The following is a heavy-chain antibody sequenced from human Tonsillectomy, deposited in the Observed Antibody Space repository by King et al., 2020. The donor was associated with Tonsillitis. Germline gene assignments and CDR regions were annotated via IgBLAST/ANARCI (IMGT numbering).Heavy chain of an antibody. Sequence: HVQLQESGPGLVKPSETLSLTCNVSGGSMSSYYWSWIRQPPGKGLEWIGYIYYSGSTNYNPSLRSRVTISVDTSKNQFSLRLSSVTAADTAVYYCARDSSPSDTAAFDIWGQGTMVTVSS. CDR3: ARDSSPSDTAAFDI. CDR1: GGSMSSYY. D-gene: IGHD6-13*01. V-gene: IGHV4-59*12. J-gene: IGHJ3*02. CDR2: IYYSGST.